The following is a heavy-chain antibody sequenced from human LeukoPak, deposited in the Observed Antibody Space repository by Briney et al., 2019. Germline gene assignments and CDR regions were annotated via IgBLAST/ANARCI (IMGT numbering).Heavy chain of an antibody. D-gene: IGHD6-13*01. CDR1: GFTFDDYA. Sequence: GRSLRLSCAASGFTFDDYAMHWVRQAPGKGLEWVSGISWNSGSIGYADSVKGRLTISRDNAKNSLYLQMNSLRAEDTALYYCAKGPGWAPGERGVIAAAADFDYWGQGTLVTVSS. J-gene: IGHJ4*02. CDR3: AKGPGWAPGERGVIAAAADFDY. CDR2: ISWNSGSI. V-gene: IGHV3-9*01.